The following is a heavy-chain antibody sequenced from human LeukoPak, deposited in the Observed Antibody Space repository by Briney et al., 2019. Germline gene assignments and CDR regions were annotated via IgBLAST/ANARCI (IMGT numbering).Heavy chain of an antibody. CDR3: ARDQADYDSSGYLAYFDY. V-gene: IGHV1-58*02. CDR1: GFTFTSSA. J-gene: IGHJ4*02. CDR2: IVVGSGNT. D-gene: IGHD3-22*01. Sequence: SVKVSCKASGFTFTSSAMQWVRQARGQRLEWIGWIVVGSGNTNYAQKLQGRVTMTTDTSTSTAYMELRSLRSDDTAVYYCARDQADYDSSGYLAYFDYWGQGTLVTVSS.